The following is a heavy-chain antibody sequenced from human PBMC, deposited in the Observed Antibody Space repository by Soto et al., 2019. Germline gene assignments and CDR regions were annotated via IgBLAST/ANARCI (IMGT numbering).Heavy chain of an antibody. CDR2: ISAYNGNT. CDR1: GYTFTSYG. CDR3: ARSLLIGYGLAGESD. D-gene: IGHD5-18*01. V-gene: IGHV1-18*01. Sequence: QVQLVQSGAEVKKPGASVKVSCKASGYTFTSYGITWVRQAPGQGLEWMGWISAYNGNTHYAQKLQGIVTMTTDTSTTTADMELRSLISDDTAVYYCARSLLIGYGLAGESDWGQGTLVTVSS. J-gene: IGHJ4*02.